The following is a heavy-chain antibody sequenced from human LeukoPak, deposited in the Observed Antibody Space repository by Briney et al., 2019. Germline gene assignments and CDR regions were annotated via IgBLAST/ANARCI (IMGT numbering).Heavy chain of an antibody. CDR1: GGSISSSNW. CDR3: ARRGYCSGGSCFPFDY. J-gene: IGHJ4*02. D-gene: IGHD2-15*01. Sequence: SETLSLTCAVSGGSISSSNWWSWVRQPPGKGLEWIGEIYHSGSTNYNPSLKSRVTTSVDRSKNQFSLRLSSVTAADTAVYYCARRGYCSGGSCFPFDYWGQGTLVTVSS. CDR2: IYHSGST. V-gene: IGHV4-4*02.